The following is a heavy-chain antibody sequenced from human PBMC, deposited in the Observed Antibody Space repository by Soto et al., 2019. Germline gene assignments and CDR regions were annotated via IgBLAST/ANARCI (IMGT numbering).Heavy chain of an antibody. CDR2: IWYDGSNK. J-gene: IGHJ4*02. CDR3: ARDDIPAGPYYYDSSGYYFDY. CDR1: GFTFSSYG. V-gene: IGHV3-33*01. Sequence: GGSLRLSCAASGFTFSSYGMHWVRQAPGKGLEWVAVIWYDGSNKYYADSVKGRFTISRDNSKNTLYLQMNSLRAEDTAVYYCARDDIPAGPYYYDSSGYYFDYWGQGTLVTVSS. D-gene: IGHD3-22*01.